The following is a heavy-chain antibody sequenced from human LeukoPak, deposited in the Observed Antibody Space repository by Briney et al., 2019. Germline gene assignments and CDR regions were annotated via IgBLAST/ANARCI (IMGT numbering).Heavy chain of an antibody. V-gene: IGHV3-74*01. CDR3: ARGFTVTDQNADY. CDR1: GFPFSSYW. Sequence: GGSLRLSRAASGFPFSSYWIHWVRQAPGKGLVWVSRINSDGSTINYADSVKGRFTISRDNAKNTLSLQMNSLRAEDTAVYYCARGFTVTDQNADYWGQGILVTVSS. J-gene: IGHJ4*02. D-gene: IGHD4-17*01. CDR2: INSDGSTI.